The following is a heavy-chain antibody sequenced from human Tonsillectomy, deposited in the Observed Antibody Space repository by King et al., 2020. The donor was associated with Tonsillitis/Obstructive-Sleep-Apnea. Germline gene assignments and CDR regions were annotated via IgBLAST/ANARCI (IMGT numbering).Heavy chain of an antibody. J-gene: IGHJ4*02. D-gene: IGHD3-16*02. CDR2: ISSSSSYT. CDR3: ARDFMITFGGVIAPFDY. Sequence: VQLVESGGGLVKPGGSLRLSCAASGFTFSDYYMSWIRQAPGKGLEWVSYISSSSSYTNYAVSVKGRFTISRDNAKNSLYLQMNSLRAEDTAVYYCARDFMITFGGVIAPFDYWGQGTLVTVSS. V-gene: IGHV3-11*05. CDR1: GFTFSDYY.